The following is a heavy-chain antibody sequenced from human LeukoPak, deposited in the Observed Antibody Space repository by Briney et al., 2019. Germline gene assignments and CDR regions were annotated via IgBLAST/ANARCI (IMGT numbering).Heavy chain of an antibody. CDR1: GFTFSSYA. J-gene: IGHJ6*03. D-gene: IGHD2-2*01. Sequence: GGSLRLSCAASGFTFSSYAMHWVRQAPGKGLEWVAVISYDGSNKYYADSVKGRFTISRDNSKNTLYLQMNSLRAEDTAVYYCARAGSTEGYYYYYMDVWGKGTTVTVSS. V-gene: IGHV3-30-3*01. CDR2: ISYDGSNK. CDR3: ARAGSTEGYYYYYMDV.